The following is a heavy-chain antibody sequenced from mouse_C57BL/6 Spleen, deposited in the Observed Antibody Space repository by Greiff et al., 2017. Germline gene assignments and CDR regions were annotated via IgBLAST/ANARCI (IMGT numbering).Heavy chain of an antibody. D-gene: IGHD1-1*01. J-gene: IGHJ1*03. V-gene: IGHV14-3*01. Sequence: VQLKQSVAELVRPGASVKLSCTASGFNIKNTYMHWVKQRPEQGLEWIGRIDPANGNTKYAPKFQGKATITADTSSNTAYLQLSSLTSEDTAIYYCASRSYGSSYDWYFDVWGTGTTVTVSS. CDR3: ASRSYGSSYDWYFDV. CDR2: IDPANGNT. CDR1: GFNIKNTY.